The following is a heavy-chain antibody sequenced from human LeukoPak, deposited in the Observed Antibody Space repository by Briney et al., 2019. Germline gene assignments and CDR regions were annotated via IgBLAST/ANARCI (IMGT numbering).Heavy chain of an antibody. V-gene: IGHV4-30-4*08. D-gene: IGHD3-10*01. J-gene: IGHJ3*02. CDR2: IYYSGST. Sequence: TLSLTYAVSRGSLSSGDYYWSWIRQPPGKGLEWIGYIYYSGSTYYNPSLKSRVTISVDTSKNQFSLKLSSVTAADTAVYYCARYGSGYAFDIWGQGTMVTVSS. CDR1: RGSLSSGDYY. CDR3: ARYGSGYAFDI.